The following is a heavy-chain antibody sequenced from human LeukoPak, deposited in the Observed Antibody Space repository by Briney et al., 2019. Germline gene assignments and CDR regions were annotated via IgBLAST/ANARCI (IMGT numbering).Heavy chain of an antibody. J-gene: IGHJ4*02. Sequence: PSETLSLTCAVYGGSFSGYYWSWIRQPPGKGLEWIGEINHSGSTNYNPSLKSRVTISVDTSKNQFSLKLSSVTAADTAVYYCARERYIVATIGRFRAFDYWGQGTLVTVSS. CDR3: ARERYIVATIGRFRAFDY. CDR1: GGSFSGYY. V-gene: IGHV4-34*01. CDR2: INHSGST. D-gene: IGHD5-12*01.